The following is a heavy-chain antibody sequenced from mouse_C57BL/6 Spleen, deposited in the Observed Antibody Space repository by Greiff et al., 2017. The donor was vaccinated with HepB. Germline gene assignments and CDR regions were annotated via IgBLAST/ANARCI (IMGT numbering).Heavy chain of an antibody. Sequence: EVQLVESGGGLVKPGGSLKLSCAASGFTFSSYTMSWVRQTPEKRLEWVATISGGGGNTYYPDSVKGRFTISRDNAKNTLYLQMSSLRSEDTALYYCARRGAQALFDYWGQGTTLTVSS. CDR2: ISGGGGNT. V-gene: IGHV5-9*01. D-gene: IGHD3-2*02. J-gene: IGHJ2*01. CDR1: GFTFSSYT. CDR3: ARRGAQALFDY.